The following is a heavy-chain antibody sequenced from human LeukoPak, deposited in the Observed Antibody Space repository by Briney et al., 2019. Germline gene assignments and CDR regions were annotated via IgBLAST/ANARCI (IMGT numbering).Heavy chain of an antibody. Sequence: GGSLRLSCAASGFTFSSYAMSWVRQAPGKGLEWVSAISGSGGSTYYADSVKGRFTISRDNSKDTLYLQMNSLRAEDTAVYYCAKLKRFGELFTPFDYWGQGTLVTVSS. J-gene: IGHJ4*02. D-gene: IGHD3-10*01. V-gene: IGHV3-23*01. CDR3: AKLKRFGELFTPFDY. CDR2: ISGSGGST. CDR1: GFTFSSYA.